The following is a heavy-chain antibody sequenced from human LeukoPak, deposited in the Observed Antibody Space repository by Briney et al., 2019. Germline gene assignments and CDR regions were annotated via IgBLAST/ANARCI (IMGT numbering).Heavy chain of an antibody. J-gene: IGHJ6*03. Sequence: SETLSLTCTVSGGSISSYYWSWIRQPAGKGLEWIGRIYTSGSTNYNPSLKSRVTMSVDTSKNQFSLKLSSVTAADTAVYYCARERCSSTSCYYYYYYMDVWGKGTTVTVSS. CDR2: IYTSGST. V-gene: IGHV4-4*07. CDR1: GGSISSYY. D-gene: IGHD2-2*01. CDR3: ARERCSSTSCYYYYYYMDV.